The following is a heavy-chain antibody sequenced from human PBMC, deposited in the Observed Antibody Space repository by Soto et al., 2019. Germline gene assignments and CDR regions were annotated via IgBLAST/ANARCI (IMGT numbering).Heavy chain of an antibody. V-gene: IGHV3-48*02. CDR3: ARDIGYCSGGSCYPRYYYGMDV. Sequence: PGGSLRLSCAASGFTFSSYSVNWVRQAPGKGLEWVSYISSSSSTIYYADSVKGRFTISRDNAKNSLYLQMNSLRDEDTAVYYCARDIGYCSGGSCYPRYYYGMDVWGQGTTVTVSS. J-gene: IGHJ6*02. CDR2: ISSSSSTI. D-gene: IGHD2-15*01. CDR1: GFTFSSYS.